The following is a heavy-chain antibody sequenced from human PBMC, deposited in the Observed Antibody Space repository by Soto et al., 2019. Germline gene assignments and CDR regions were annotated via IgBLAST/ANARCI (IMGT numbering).Heavy chain of an antibody. D-gene: IGHD6-13*01. Sequence: ASVKVSCKASGYTFTSYGISWARQAPGQGLEWMGWISAYNGNTNYAQKLQGRVTMTTDTSTSTAYMELRSLRSDDTAVYYCARRKRIAAAGTPNWYFDLWGRGTLVTVSS. CDR1: GYTFTSYG. J-gene: IGHJ2*01. CDR2: ISAYNGNT. V-gene: IGHV1-18*01. CDR3: ARRKRIAAAGTPNWYFDL.